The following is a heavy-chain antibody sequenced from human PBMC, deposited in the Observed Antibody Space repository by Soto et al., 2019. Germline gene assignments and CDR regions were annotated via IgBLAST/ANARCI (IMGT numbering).Heavy chain of an antibody. V-gene: IGHV4-61*08. J-gene: IGHJ4*02. CDR2: MYKTGST. Sequence: SETLSLTCAVSGGSISSGGYSGSWIRQPPGKGLEWIGNMYKTGSTVYNPSLKSRVTISVDTPKNKFSLKLASVTAADTAVYYCGRDKITGLFDYWGQGTLVTVSS. CDR1: GGSISSGGYS. CDR3: GRDKITGLFDY. D-gene: IGHD2-8*02.